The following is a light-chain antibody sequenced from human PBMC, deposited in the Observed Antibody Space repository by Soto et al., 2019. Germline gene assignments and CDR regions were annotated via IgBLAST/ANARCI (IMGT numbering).Light chain of an antibody. CDR2: ATS. CDR3: QQSYNTPIT. J-gene: IGKJ5*01. V-gene: IGKV1-39*01. CDR1: RTIDNY. Sequence: EIQMTQSPSSLSASLGARVTITCWASRTIDNYLNWYQQKPGRAPELLVYATSSLQSGVPSRFTGGGSGTHFTLTISGLQPEDFATYFCQQSYNTPITFGQGKRLEIK.